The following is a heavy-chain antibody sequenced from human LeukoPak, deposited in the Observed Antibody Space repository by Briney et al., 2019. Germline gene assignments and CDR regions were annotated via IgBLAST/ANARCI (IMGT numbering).Heavy chain of an antibody. CDR3: ARLTPTYYDILTGYYRHFDY. CDR1: GGSFSGYY. CDR2: INHSAST. D-gene: IGHD3-9*01. J-gene: IGHJ4*02. V-gene: IGHV4-34*01. Sequence: SETLSLTCAVYGGSFSGYYWSWIRQPSGKGLEWIGEINHSASTNYNPSLKSRVTISVDTSKNQFSLKLSSVTAADTAVYYCARLTPTYYDILTGYYRHFDYWGQGTLVTVSS.